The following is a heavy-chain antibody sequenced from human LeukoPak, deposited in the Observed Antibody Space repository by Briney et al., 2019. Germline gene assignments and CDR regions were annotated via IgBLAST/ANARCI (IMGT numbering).Heavy chain of an antibody. J-gene: IGHJ4*02. D-gene: IGHD3-10*01. CDR1: GFTFSNHG. CDR3: AKDDAWLRFGE. Sequence: GGSPRLSCAASGFTFSNHGMNWVRQAPGKGLEWVSGISPSGDITFYADSVKGRFTISRDNSKNTLYLEVISLTAEDTAVYYCAKDDAWLRFGEWSQGTLVTVSS. V-gene: IGHV3-23*01. CDR2: ISPSGDIT.